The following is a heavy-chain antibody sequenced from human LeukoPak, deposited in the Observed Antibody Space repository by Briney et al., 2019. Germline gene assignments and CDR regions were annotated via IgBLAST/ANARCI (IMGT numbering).Heavy chain of an antibody. CDR2: IYHSGST. J-gene: IGHJ6*03. D-gene: IGHD6-13*01. CDR3: ARDRAYSSSWGGYYYYMDV. CDR1: GGSISSSNW. Sequence: PSETLSLTCAVSGGSISSSNWWSWVRQPPGKGLEWIGEIYHSGSTNYNPSLKSRVTISVDKSKNQFSLKLSSVTAADTAVYYCARDRAYSSSWGGYYYYMDVWGKGTTVTVSS. V-gene: IGHV4-4*02.